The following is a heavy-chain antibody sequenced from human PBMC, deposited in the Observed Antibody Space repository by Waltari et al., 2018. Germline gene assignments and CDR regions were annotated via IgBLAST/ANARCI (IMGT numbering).Heavy chain of an antibody. CDR2: ISYTGTT. V-gene: IGHV4-59*01. D-gene: IGHD1-26*01. CDR1: GGSSDGYD. Sequence: VKLRQSGPELVKSSETLSLTCSGSGGSSDGYDWHWSRRSPGKVLEWIGSISYTGTTNYNPSLESRVAISVDTSKNQLSLKLTSVTAADTAVYFCARRILHAAGSRGITDSYSMDVWGQGATVSVSS. CDR3: ARRILHAAGSRGITDSYSMDV. J-gene: IGHJ6*02.